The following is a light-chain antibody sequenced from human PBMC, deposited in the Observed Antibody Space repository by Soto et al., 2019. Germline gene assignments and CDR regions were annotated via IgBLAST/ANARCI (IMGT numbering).Light chain of an antibody. CDR1: SRDVGSYNL. CDR3: CTYAGSSRV. Sequence: QSALTQPASVSGSPGQSITISCTGTSRDVGSYNLVSWYQQHPGKAPKLMIFDGSKRPSGVSNRFSGSKSGNTASLTISGLQAEDEADYYCCTYAGSSRVFGGGTQLTVL. V-gene: IGLV2-23*01. CDR2: DGS. J-gene: IGLJ2*01.